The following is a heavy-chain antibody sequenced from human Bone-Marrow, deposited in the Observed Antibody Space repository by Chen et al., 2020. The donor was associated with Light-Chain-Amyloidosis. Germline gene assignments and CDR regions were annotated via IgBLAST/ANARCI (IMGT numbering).Heavy chain of an antibody. CDR2: IYWNDDK. V-gene: IGHV2-5*01. CDR3: AHLAFYSPVDFDS. D-gene: IGHD2-15*01. Sequence: QITLRESGPTLVKPTQTLTLTCSFSGFSFNTSGGAVGWIRQPPGKALEWLALIYWNDDKRYTSFLKSRLTITKDTSNNQVVLTMTNMAPVDTATYYCAHLAFYSPVDFDSWGQGTLVTVSS. CDR1: GFSFNTSGGA. J-gene: IGHJ4*02.